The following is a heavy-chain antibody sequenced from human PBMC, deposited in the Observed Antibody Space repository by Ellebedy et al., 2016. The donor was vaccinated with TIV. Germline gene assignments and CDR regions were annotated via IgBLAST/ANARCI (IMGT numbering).Heavy chain of an antibody. CDR3: ARLGVIAAAGARDY. Sequence: PGGSLRLSCAASGFTFSGYYMSWFRQAPGKGPEWVSYISYSGDLMYYADSVKGRFTTSMDNAENSLYLQMNSLRAEDTAVYYCARLGVIAAAGARDYWGQGTLVIVSS. CDR2: ISYSGDLM. V-gene: IGHV3-11*01. CDR1: GFTFSGYY. J-gene: IGHJ4*02. D-gene: IGHD6-13*01.